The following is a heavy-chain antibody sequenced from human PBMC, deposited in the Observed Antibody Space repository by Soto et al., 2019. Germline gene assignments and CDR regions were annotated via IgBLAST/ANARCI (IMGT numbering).Heavy chain of an antibody. CDR2: IYYSGST. Sequence: QVQLQESGPGLVKPSQTLSLTCTVSGGSISSGGYYWSWIRQHPGKGLEWIGYIYYSGSTYYNPAIKGRVTLSVDTSNIQFSRKLSSVTAAETAVYYCARGGTLSGGNYGSGSYLAYRWFEPWGQGTLVTVSA. V-gene: IGHV4-31*03. D-gene: IGHD3-10*01. CDR1: GGSISSGGYY. CDR3: ARGGTLSGGNYGSGSYLAYRWFEP. J-gene: IGHJ5*02.